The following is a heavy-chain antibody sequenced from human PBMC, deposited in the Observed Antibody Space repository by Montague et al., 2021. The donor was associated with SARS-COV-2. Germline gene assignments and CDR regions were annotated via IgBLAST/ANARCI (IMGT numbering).Heavy chain of an antibody. CDR2: VYYSRSS. D-gene: IGHD1-26*01. Sequence: SETLSLTCTASGDSVSHDFWTWIRQPPGKGLEWIGYVYYSRSSSXNPSLRGRVSIAVDTSKNQFSLRLSTVTAADTAIYYCVRDPAPSGSGTFYDYWGQGTLVAVSS. CDR3: VRDPAPSGSGTFYDY. J-gene: IGHJ4*02. V-gene: IGHV4-59*02. CDR1: GDSVSHDF.